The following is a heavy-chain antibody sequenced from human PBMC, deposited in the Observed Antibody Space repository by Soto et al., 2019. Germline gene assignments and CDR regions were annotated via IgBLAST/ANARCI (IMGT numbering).Heavy chain of an antibody. J-gene: IGHJ4*02. D-gene: IGHD6-19*01. CDR1: GFTFGDYA. CDR2: IRSKAYGGTT. V-gene: IGHV3-49*03. Sequence: GGSLRLSCTASGFTFGDYAMSWFRQAPGKGLEWVGFIRSKAYGGTTEYAASVKGRFTISRDDSKSIAYLQMNSLKTEDTAVYYCTRDSIAVAGQGEVFEYWGQGTLVTFSP. CDR3: TRDSIAVAGQGEVFEY.